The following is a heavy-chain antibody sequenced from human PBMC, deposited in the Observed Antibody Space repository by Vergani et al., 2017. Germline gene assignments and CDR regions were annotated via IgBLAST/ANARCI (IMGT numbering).Heavy chain of an antibody. Sequence: QVQLHQSGPGLVKPSQTLSLTCAISGDRVSNMSAGWNWIRQYPSRCLEWLGRTDFMSKWYNDYAASVKSRMTINSDTSKNLFSLQLQSVTPEDTAVYYCAREDISLTVEGANYMDIWGKGTTVTVSS. CDR2: TDFMSKWYN. CDR3: AREDISLTVEGANYMDI. V-gene: IGHV6-1*01. J-gene: IGHJ6*03. CDR1: GDRVSNMSAG. D-gene: IGHD3-22*01.